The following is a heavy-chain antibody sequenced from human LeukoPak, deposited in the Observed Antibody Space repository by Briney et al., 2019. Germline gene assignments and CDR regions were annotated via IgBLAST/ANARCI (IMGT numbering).Heavy chain of an antibody. CDR1: GGSFSGYY. V-gene: IGHV4-34*01. Sequence: SETLSLTCAVYGGSFSGYYWSWIRQPPGKGLEWIGEINHSGSTNYNPSLKSRVTISVDTSKNQFSLKLSSVTAADTAVYYCARHVWYDSSGGNWFDPWGQGTLVTVSS. CDR2: INHSGST. J-gene: IGHJ5*02. D-gene: IGHD3-22*01. CDR3: ARHVWYDSSGGNWFDP.